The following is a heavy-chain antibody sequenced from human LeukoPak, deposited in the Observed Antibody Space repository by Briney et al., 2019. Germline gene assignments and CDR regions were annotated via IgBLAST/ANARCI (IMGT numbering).Heavy chain of an antibody. CDR1: GFTFSSYA. V-gene: IGHV3-23*01. CDR2: ISGSGGST. J-gene: IGHJ4*02. Sequence: GGSLRLSCAASGFTFSSYAMSWVRQAPGKGLEWVSAISGSGGSTYYADSVKGRFTTSRDTSKNTLYLQMNNLTAEDTAVYYCARGRATDILTWPPENAYGHYVGGFDYWGPGALVAVSS. CDR3: ARGRATDILTWPPENAYGHYVGGFDY. D-gene: IGHD4-17*01.